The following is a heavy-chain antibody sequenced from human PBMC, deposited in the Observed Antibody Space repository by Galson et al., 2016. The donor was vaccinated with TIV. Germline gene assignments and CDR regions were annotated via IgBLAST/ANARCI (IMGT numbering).Heavy chain of an antibody. J-gene: IGHJ4*02. V-gene: IGHV3-11*06. CDR1: GFTFSDYY. D-gene: IGHD5-18*01. CDR2: IASHTTSM. CDR3: ARGEIQLGSDY. Sequence: SLRLSCAASGFTFSDYYMSWIRQVPGKGLEWIAYIASHTTSMNIADPVRDRFSVSRDNANNSVFLQLNSLRVEDTAVYYCARGEIQLGSDYWGRGTLVTVSS.